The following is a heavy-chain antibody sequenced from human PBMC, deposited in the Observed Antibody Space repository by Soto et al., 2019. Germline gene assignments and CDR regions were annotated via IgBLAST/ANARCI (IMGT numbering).Heavy chain of an antibody. Sequence: GGSLRLSCAASGFTFSSYWMSWVRQAPGKGLEWVANIKQDGSEKYYVDSVKGRFTISRDNAKNSLYLQMNSLRAEDMAVYYCARGLDYYDSSGYYYFDYWGQGTLVTVSS. CDR1: GFTFSSYW. J-gene: IGHJ4*02. V-gene: IGHV3-7*01. CDR2: IKQDGSEK. CDR3: ARGLDYYDSSGYYYFDY. D-gene: IGHD3-22*01.